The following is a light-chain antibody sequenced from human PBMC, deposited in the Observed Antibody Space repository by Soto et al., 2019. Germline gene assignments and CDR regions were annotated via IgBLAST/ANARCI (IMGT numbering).Light chain of an antibody. Sequence: DIQLTHSPSSLSASLGDRVTITCRPSQSISSYLNWYQQKPGKAPKLLIYAASSLQSGVPSRFSGSGSGTDFTLTISSLQPEDFATYYRQQSYSTSWTFGQGTKVDIK. J-gene: IGKJ2*02. V-gene: IGKV1-39*01. CDR2: AAS. CDR1: QSISSY. CDR3: QQSYSTSWT.